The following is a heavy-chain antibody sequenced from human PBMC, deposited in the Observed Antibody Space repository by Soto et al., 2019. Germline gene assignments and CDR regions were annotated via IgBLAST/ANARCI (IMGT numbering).Heavy chain of an antibody. CDR1: GFTFSSYV. D-gene: IGHD4-17*01. CDR3: ARETYGANLFGNFDY. Sequence: ESGGGVVQPGRSLRLSCAASGFTFSSYVMHWVRQAPGKGLQWVAVISYDGSNKYYADSVKGRFTISRDNSKNTLYLQMNSLRAEDTAVYYCARETYGANLFGNFDYWGQGTLVTVSS. J-gene: IGHJ4*02. V-gene: IGHV3-30-3*01. CDR2: ISYDGSNK.